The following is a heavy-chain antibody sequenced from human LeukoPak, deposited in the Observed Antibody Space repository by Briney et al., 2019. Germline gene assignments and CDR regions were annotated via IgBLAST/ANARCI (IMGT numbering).Heavy chain of an antibody. CDR3: AKFAGGFKIHYFFDY. D-gene: IGHD1-1*01. CDR1: GFTFSTYA. CDR2: TSGGGG. Sequence: GGSLRRSCAASGFTFSTYAMSWVRQAPGKGLEWVSGTSGGGGDYADSVKGRFTISRDNSKNTLYLQMNSLRAEDTAIYYCAKFAGGFKIHYFFDYWGQGTLVTVSS. V-gene: IGHV3-23*01. J-gene: IGHJ4*02.